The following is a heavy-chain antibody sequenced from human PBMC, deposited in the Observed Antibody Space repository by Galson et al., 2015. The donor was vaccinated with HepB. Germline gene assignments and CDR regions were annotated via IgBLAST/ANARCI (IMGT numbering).Heavy chain of an antibody. CDR1: GYTFNIYG. Sequence: SVKVSCKASGYTFNIYGMTWVRQAPGQGLEWMGWISAYNGKTNYAQKSQGRVTMTTDTSTSTAYMELRSLISDDTAVYYCVQDHGGDHGDYHWFDPWGQGTLVTVSS. V-gene: IGHV1-18*04. J-gene: IGHJ5*02. CDR3: VQDHGGDHGDYHWFDP. CDR2: ISAYNGKT. D-gene: IGHD4-17*01.